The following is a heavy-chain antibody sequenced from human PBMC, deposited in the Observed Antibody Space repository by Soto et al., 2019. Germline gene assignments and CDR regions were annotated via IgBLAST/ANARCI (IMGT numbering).Heavy chain of an antibody. V-gene: IGHV4-31*03. CDR3: ARGIAAAGFNWFDP. J-gene: IGHJ5*02. CDR2: IYYSGST. CDR1: GGSISSGGYY. Sequence: PSETLSLTCTVSGGSISSGGYYWSWIRQHPGKGLEWIGYIYYSGSTYYNPSLKSRVTISVDTSKNQFSLKLSSVTAADTAVYYWARGIAAAGFNWFDPWGQGTLVTVSS. D-gene: IGHD6-13*01.